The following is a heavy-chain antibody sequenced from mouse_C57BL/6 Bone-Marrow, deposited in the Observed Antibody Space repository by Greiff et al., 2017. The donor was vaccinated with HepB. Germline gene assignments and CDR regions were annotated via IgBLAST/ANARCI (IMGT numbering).Heavy chain of an antibody. V-gene: IGHV1-7*01. Sequence: VQLQQSGAELAKPGASVKLSCKASGYTFTSYWMHWVKQRPGQGLEWIGYINPSSGYTKYNQKFKDKAKLTADKSSSTAYMQLRSLTYEDSAVYYCARKRRGHFDYWGQGTSLTVSS. CDR1: GYTFTSYW. CDR3: ARKRRGHFDY. CDR2: INPSSGYT. J-gene: IGHJ2*02.